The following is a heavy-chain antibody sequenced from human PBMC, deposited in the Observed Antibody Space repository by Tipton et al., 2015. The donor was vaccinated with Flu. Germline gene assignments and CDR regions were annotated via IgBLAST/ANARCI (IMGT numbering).Heavy chain of an antibody. CDR2: FYDSGST. CDR1: GVSITSYY. V-gene: IGHV4-59*08. CDR3: ASHRVCLAVACVDL. D-gene: IGHD6-19*01. J-gene: IGHJ4*01. Sequence: TLSLTCTVSGVSITSYYWSWIRQPPGKGLVWIGYFYDSGSTNYNPSLKSRVTILVDTSKNQFFLILTSVTAAEPAVYYCASHRVCLAVACVDLWGHGTPVTISS.